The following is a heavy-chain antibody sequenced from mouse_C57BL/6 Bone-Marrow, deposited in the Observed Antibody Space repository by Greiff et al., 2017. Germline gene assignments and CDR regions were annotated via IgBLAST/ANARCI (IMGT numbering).Heavy chain of an antibody. D-gene: IGHD2-4*01. CDR3: ARAGDYVYAMGY. CDR2: INPGSGGT. Sequence: QVQLQQSGAELVRPGTSVKVSCKASGYAFTNYLIEWVKQRPGQGLEWIGVINPGSGGTNYNEKFKGKATLPADKSSSTAYMQLSSLTSEDSAVYFCARAGDYVYAMGYWGQGTSVTVSA. J-gene: IGHJ4*01. V-gene: IGHV1-54*01. CDR1: GYAFTNYL.